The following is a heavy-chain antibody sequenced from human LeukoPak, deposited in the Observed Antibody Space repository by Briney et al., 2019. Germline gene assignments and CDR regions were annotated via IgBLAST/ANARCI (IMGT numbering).Heavy chain of an antibody. V-gene: IGHV4-30-4*01. J-gene: IGHJ5*02. CDR3: ASSPGSSGYDCWFDP. CDR2: IYYSGST. Sequence: SETMSLTCTDSGGSISSGDYYWSWIRQPPGKGLEWIGYIYYSGSTYYNPSLKSRVTISVDTSKNQFSLKLSSVTAADTAVYYCASSPGSSGYDCWFDPWGQGTLVTVSS. CDR1: GGSISSGDYY. D-gene: IGHD5-12*01.